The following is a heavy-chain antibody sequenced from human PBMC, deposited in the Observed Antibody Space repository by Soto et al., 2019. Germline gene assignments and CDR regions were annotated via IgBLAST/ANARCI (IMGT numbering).Heavy chain of an antibody. CDR2: ISGSGGST. J-gene: IGHJ6*02. CDR3: AKELGSGWYTQVDDYYGMDV. D-gene: IGHD6-19*01. V-gene: IGHV3-23*01. Sequence: EVQLLESGGGLVQPGGSLRLSCAASGFTFSSYAMSWVRQAPGKGLEWVSAISGSGGSTYYADSVKGRFTISRDNSKNTLYLQMNSLRAEDTAVYYCAKELGSGWYTQVDDYYGMDVWGQWTTVTVSS. CDR1: GFTFSSYA.